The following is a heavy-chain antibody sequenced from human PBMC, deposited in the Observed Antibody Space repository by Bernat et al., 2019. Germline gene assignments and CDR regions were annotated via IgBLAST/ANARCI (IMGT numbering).Heavy chain of an antibody. D-gene: IGHD6-13*01. J-gene: IGHJ4*02. CDR3: ARAIAAGYSSPFDY. CDR1: GFTFSSYG. Sequence: QVQLVESGGGVVQPGRSLRLSCAASGFTFSSYGMHWVRQAPGKGLEWVAVIWYDGSNKYYADSVKGRFTISRDNSKNTLYLQMNSLRAEDTAVYYWARAIAAGYSSPFDYWGQGTLVTVSS. V-gene: IGHV3-33*01. CDR2: IWYDGSNK.